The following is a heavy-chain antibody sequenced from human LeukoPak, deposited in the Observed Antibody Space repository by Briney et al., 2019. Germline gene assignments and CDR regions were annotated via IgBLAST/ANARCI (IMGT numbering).Heavy chain of an antibody. CDR2: ISSDGSSK. J-gene: IGHJ3*02. D-gene: IGHD2-2*01. CDR3: ARDRDCSSTTCFNAFDI. CDR1: GFTFSTYE. V-gene: IGHV3-30*04. Sequence: PGRSLRLSCAASGFTFSTYEMHWVRQAPGKGLEWVAVISSDGSSKYYTDSVEGQFTLSRDNSKNTLYLQVNSLRAEDTAVYYCARDRDCSSTTCFNAFDIWGQGTMVTVSS.